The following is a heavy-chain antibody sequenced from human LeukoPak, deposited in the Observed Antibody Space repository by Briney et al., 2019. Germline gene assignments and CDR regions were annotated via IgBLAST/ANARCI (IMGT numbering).Heavy chain of an antibody. J-gene: IGHJ4*02. V-gene: IGHV3-30*04. CDR2: ISYDGSNK. Sequence: GGSLRLSCAASGFTFSSYAMHWVRQAPGKGLEWVAVISYDGSNKYYADSVKGRFTISRDNSKNTLYLQMNSLRAEDTAVYYCAKDEYRFGEDYFDYWGQGTLVTVSS. D-gene: IGHD3-10*01. CDR1: GFTFSSYA. CDR3: AKDEYRFGEDYFDY.